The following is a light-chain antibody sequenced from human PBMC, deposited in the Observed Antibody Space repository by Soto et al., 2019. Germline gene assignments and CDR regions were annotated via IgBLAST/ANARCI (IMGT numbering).Light chain of an antibody. J-gene: IGLJ1*01. CDR2: DVS. V-gene: IGLV2-14*01. Sequence: QSALTQPASVSGSPGQSITISCTGTSSDVGGYNYVSWYQQHPGKAPKRMIYDVSNRPSGFSNRFSGSKSGNTASLTISGLQAEDEADYYCSSYTSSSTLYVFGTGTKVPVL. CDR1: SSDVGGYNY. CDR3: SSYTSSSTLYV.